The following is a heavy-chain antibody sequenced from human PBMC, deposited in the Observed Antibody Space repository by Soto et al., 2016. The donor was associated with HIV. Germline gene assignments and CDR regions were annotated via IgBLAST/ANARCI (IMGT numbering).Heavy chain of an antibody. J-gene: IGHJ3*02. CDR3: ARDPTMYDSSGYYFGAFDI. D-gene: IGHD3-22*01. CDR2: ISAYNGNT. CDR1: GYTFPRSG. Sequence: QVQLVQSGAEVKQPGASVKVACKASGYTFPRSGISWVRQAPGQGLEWMGWISAYNGNTNYAQKLQGRVTMTTDTSTSKSYMELRSLRSDDTAVYYCARDPTMYDSSGYYFGAFDIWGQGTMVTVSA. V-gene: IGHV1-18*01.